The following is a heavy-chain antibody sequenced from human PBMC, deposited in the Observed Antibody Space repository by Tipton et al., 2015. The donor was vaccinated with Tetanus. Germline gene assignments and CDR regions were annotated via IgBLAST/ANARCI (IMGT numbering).Heavy chain of an antibody. J-gene: IGHJ6*02. Sequence: LRLSCAVYGGSFSDYVWSWIRQPPEKGLEWIGEINHSGSTNYNLSLKSRVTISVDTSENQFSLTLSSVTAADTAVCYCARVGRHQQFTYYHFYYGLDVWGQGTTVTVSS. CDR2: INHSGST. V-gene: IGHV4-34*01. CDR1: GGSFSDYV. D-gene: IGHD3-16*01. CDR3: ARVGRHQQFTYYHFYYGLDV.